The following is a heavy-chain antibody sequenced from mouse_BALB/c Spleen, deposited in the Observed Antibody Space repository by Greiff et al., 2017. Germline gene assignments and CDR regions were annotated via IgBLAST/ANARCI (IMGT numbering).Heavy chain of an antibody. D-gene: IGHD2-4*01. J-gene: IGHJ2*01. V-gene: IGHV1-7*01. Sequence: LVESGAELAKPGASVKMSCKASGYTFTSYWMHWVKQRPGQGLEWIGYINPSTGYTEYNQKFKDKATLTADKSSSTAYMQLSSLTSEDSAVYYCARGGMIKDYWGQGTTLTVSS. CDR1: GYTFTSYW. CDR3: ARGGMIKDY. CDR2: INPSTGYT.